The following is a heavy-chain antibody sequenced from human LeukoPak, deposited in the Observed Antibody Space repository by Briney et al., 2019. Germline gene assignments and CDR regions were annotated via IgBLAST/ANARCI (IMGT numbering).Heavy chain of an antibody. Sequence: GGSLRLSCAASGFTFSDYYMSWIRQAPGKGLEWVSYISSSSSYTNYADSVKGRFTISRDNAKNSLYLQMNSLRAEDTAVYYCARGGYDFWSGYYGSPGRLWAQKYYFDYWGQGTLVTVSS. CDR1: GFTFSDYY. D-gene: IGHD3-3*01. CDR3: ARGGYDFWSGYYGSPGRLWAQKYYFDY. V-gene: IGHV3-11*06. J-gene: IGHJ4*02. CDR2: ISSSSSYT.